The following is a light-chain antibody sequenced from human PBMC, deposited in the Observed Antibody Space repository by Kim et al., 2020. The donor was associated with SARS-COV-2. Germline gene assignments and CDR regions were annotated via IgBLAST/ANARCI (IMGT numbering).Light chain of an antibody. CDR2: AAS. V-gene: IGKV1-8*01. J-gene: IGKJ2*01. CDR3: QQYYSYPYT. CDR1: QGISSY. Sequence: AIRMTQSPSSLSASTGDRVTITCRASQGISSYLAWYQQKPGEAPKLLIYAASTLQGGVPSRFSGSGSGTDFTLTISCLQSEDFATYYCQQYYSYPYTFGQGTKLEI.